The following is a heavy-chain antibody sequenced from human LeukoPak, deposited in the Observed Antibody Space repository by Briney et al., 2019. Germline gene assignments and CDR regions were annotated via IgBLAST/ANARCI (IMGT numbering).Heavy chain of an antibody. D-gene: IGHD1-1*01. CDR3: ASDPSPGYYYYGMDV. Sequence: GGSLGLSCAASGFTFSDYYMSWIRQAPGKGLKWVSYISSSGSTIYYADSVKGRFTISRDNAKNSLYLQMNSLRAEDTAVYYCASDPSPGYYYYGMDVWGQGTTVTVSS. CDR2: ISSSGSTI. CDR1: GFTFSDYY. J-gene: IGHJ6*02. V-gene: IGHV3-11*01.